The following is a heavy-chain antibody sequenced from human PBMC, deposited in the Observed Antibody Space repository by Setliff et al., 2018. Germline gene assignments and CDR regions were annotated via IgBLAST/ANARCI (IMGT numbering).Heavy chain of an antibody. J-gene: IGHJ6*02. Sequence: PGGSLRLSCAASGFTFSSYEMNWVRQAPGKGLEWVSVISGSGGSTYYADSVKGRFTISRDNSKNTLYLQMNSLRAEDTAVYYCARNWVTAQHYYYGMDVWGQGTTVTVS. V-gene: IGHV3-23*01. CDR2: ISGSGGST. CDR3: ARNWVTAQHYYYGMDV. CDR1: GFTFSSYE. D-gene: IGHD2-21*02.